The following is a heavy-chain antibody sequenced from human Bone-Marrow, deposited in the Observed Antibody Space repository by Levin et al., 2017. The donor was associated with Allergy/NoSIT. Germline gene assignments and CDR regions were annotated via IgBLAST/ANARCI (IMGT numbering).Heavy chain of an antibody. CDR3: ARDASGGSSEFRY. D-gene: IGHD1-26*01. CDR1: GGSISGGYS. CDR2: IWHSGAA. Sequence: SETLSLTCTVSGGSISGGYSWSWVRQPPGKGLEWMRYIWHSGAAYYNPSLQGRATMSVDTSKNQYSLNLTSVTAADTAVYYCARDASGGSSEFRYWGQGTLVTISS. V-gene: IGHV4-30-2*01. J-gene: IGHJ4*02.